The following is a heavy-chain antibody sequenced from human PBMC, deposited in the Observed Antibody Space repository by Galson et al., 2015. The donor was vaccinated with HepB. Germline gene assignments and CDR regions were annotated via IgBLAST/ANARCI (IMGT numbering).Heavy chain of an antibody. D-gene: IGHD6-13*01. CDR1: GFTFSSYG. J-gene: IGHJ4*02. Sequence: SLRLSCAASGFTFSSYGMHWVRQAPGKGLEWVAFIRYDGSNKYYADSVKGRFTISRDNSKNTLYLQMNSLRAEDTAVYYCAKDLGRGQQLDYWGQGTLVTVSS. CDR2: IRYDGSNK. V-gene: IGHV3-30*02. CDR3: AKDLGRGQQLDY.